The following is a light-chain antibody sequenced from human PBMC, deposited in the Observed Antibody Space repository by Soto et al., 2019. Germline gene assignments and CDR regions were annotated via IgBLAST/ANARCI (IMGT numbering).Light chain of an antibody. Sequence: EIVLTQSPATLSLSEGERAALSCRASQSVSKNLAWYQQKPGQPPRLLIFDASTRATGIPARFSGSGSEAEFALTISTRQSEDFAVYYCQQDSAWPLTFGGGTKVEI. J-gene: IGKJ4*01. V-gene: IGKV3D-15*01. CDR1: QSVSKN. CDR3: QQDSAWPLT. CDR2: DAS.